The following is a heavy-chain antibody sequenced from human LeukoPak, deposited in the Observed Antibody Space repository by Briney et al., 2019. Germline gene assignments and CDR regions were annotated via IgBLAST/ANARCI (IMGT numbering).Heavy chain of an antibody. V-gene: IGHV1-8*03. J-gene: IGHJ4*02. D-gene: IGHD6-6*01. CDR1: GYTFIGYY. CDR2: MNPNSGNT. CDR3: ARGTSIAARHLGY. Sequence: GASVKVSCKASGYTFIGYYMHWVRQAPGQGLEWMGWMNPNSGNTGYAQKFQGRVTITRNTSISTAYMELSSLRSEDTAVYYCARGTSIAARHLGYWGQGTLVTVSS.